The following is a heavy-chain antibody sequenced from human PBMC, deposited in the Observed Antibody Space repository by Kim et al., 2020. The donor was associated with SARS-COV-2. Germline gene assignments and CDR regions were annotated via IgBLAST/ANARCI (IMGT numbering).Heavy chain of an antibody. CDR3: AKDYFRWAFDR. D-gene: IGHD3-9*01. CDR2: INGDNDDK. V-gene: IGHV3-23*01. Sequence: GGSLRLSCAASGFPFSRNEVGWVRQAPGKEPQWVSVINGDNDDKHYADSVKGRFTISRDSSKNPIYLQMNSLRVEDTAIYYCAKDYFRWAFDRWGQGTLVTVSS. J-gene: IGHJ5*02. CDR1: GFPFSRNE.